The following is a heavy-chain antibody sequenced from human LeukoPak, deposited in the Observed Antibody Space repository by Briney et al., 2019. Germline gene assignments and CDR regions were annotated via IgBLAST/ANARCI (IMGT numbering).Heavy chain of an antibody. CDR2: INHSGST. D-gene: IGHD2-21*02. CDR3: VRGSRVYCGGDCYYY. Sequence: SETLSLTCAVYGGSFSGHYWSWIRQPPGKGLEWIGEINHSGSTNYNPSLKTRVTISTDTSKNHFSLNLNSVTAADTGVYYCVRGSRVYCGGDCYYYWGQGTLVTVSS. V-gene: IGHV4-34*01. J-gene: IGHJ4*02. CDR1: GGSFSGHY.